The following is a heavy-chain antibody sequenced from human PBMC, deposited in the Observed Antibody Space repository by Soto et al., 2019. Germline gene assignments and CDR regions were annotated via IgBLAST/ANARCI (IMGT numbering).Heavy chain of an antibody. CDR3: AVSLYGVVLHYYYRMDV. CDR1: GGSFSSFA. D-gene: IGHD3-3*01. J-gene: IGHJ6*02. CDR2: IIPMFGSA. V-gene: IGHV1-69*01. Sequence: QVQLVQSGAEVRKPGSSVKVSCKASGGSFSSFAFSWVRQAPGQGLEWMGGIIPMFGSANYAQEFLGRDTFTADDSTSTAYMEISGLTFEDTAFYYCAVSLYGVVLHYYYRMDVWGPGTSVTVSS.